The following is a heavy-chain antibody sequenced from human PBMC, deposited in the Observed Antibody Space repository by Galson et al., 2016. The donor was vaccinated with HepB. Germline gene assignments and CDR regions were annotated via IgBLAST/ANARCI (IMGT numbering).Heavy chain of an antibody. Sequence: TLSLTCTVSGVSISSGGYYWSWIRQHPGKGLEWIAYSYYSGSTYYNPSFKSRVTISVDTSKNQFSLKLRSVTAADTAVYYCARRGEDGGNSNYFDYWGQGTLVTVSS. D-gene: IGHD4-23*01. CDR1: GVSISSGGYY. CDR2: SYYSGST. J-gene: IGHJ4*02. V-gene: IGHV4-31*03. CDR3: ARRGEDGGNSNYFDY.